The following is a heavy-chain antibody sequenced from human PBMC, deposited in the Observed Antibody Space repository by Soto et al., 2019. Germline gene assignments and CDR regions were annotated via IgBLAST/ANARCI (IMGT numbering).Heavy chain of an antibody. J-gene: IGHJ6*02. D-gene: IGHD3-3*01. CDR1: GGTFSSYA. V-gene: IGHV1-69*13. CDR3: ARDYDFWSGYYRAPDYYYGMDV. CDR2: IIPIFGTA. Sequence: SVKVSCKASGGTFSSYAISWVRQAPGQGLEWMGGIIPIFGTANYAQKFQGRVTITADESTSTAYMELSSLRSEDTAVYYCARDYDFWSGYYRAPDYYYGMDVWGQGTTVTVSS.